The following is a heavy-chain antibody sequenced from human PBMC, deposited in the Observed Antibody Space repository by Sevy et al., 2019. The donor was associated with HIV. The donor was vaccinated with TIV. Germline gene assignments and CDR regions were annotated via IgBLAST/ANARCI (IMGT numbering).Heavy chain of an antibody. CDR1: GFTFSSYA. D-gene: IGHD3-3*01. CDR3: ARAYDFWSGYSDY. J-gene: IGHJ4*02. V-gene: IGHV3-30-3*01. CDR2: ISYDGSNK. Sequence: GGSLRLSCAASGFTFSSYAMHWVRQAPGKGLEWVAVISYDGSNKYYADSVMGRFTISRDNSKNTLYLQMNSLRAEDTAVYYCARAYDFWSGYSDYWGQGTLVTVSS.